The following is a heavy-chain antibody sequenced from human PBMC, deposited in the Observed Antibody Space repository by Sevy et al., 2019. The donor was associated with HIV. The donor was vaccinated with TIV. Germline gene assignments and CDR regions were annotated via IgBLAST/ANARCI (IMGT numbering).Heavy chain of an antibody. CDR2: ISSNGGST. CDR3: VKGYYYDSSGYYYGSYAFDI. D-gene: IGHD3-22*01. V-gene: IGHV3-64D*06. Sequence: GGSLRLSCSASGFTFSSYAMHWVRQAPGKGLEYVSAISSNGGSTYYAYSVKGRFTISRDNSKNTLYLQMSSLRAEDTAVYYCVKGYYYDSSGYYYGSYAFDIWGQGTMVTVSS. CDR1: GFTFSSYA. J-gene: IGHJ3*02.